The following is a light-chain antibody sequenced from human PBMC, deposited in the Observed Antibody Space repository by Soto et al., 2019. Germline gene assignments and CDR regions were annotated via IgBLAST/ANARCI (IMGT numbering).Light chain of an antibody. CDR1: SSDVGGYNY. J-gene: IGLJ2*01. Sequence: QSVLTQPASVSGSPGQSITISCTGTSSDVGGYNYVSWYQQHPGKAPKLMIYDVSNRPSGVSNRFSGSKSGNTASLTISGLQAEDEADYYCCSYAGSYTYVVFGAGTKLTVL. CDR3: CSYAGSYTYVV. CDR2: DVS. V-gene: IGLV2-14*01.